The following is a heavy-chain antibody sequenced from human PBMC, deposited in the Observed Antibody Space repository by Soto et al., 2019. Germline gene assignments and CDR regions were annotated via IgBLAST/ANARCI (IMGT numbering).Heavy chain of an antibody. CDR1: GLTVSSNY. Sequence: GGSLRLSCAVSGLTVSSNYMSWVRQAPGKGLEWVSVIYSDGGTYYADSVKGRFTISKDNSKNTLYLQMSRLRAEDTAMYYCASMLRGAPVGFWGQGTLVTVSS. CDR3: ASMLRGAPVGF. D-gene: IGHD3-10*01. V-gene: IGHV3-53*01. CDR2: IYSDGGT. J-gene: IGHJ4*02.